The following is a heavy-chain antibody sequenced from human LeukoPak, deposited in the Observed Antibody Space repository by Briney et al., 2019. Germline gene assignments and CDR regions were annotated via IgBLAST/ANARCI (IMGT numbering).Heavy chain of an antibody. D-gene: IGHD3-22*01. Sequence: GGSLRLSCAASGFTFSSYWMHWVRQAPVKGLVWVSRINSDGSSTSYADSVKGRFTISRDNAKNTLYLQMNSLRAEDTAVYYCASTYHSSGYDYWGQGTLVTVSS. CDR2: INSDGSST. V-gene: IGHV3-74*01. CDR1: GFTFSSYW. J-gene: IGHJ4*02. CDR3: ASTYHSSGYDY.